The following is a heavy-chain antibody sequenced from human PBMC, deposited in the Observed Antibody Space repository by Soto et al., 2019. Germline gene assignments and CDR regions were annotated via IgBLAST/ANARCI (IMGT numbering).Heavy chain of an antibody. CDR1: GFTFSSYG. J-gene: IGHJ4*02. CDR2: ISYDGSNK. V-gene: IGHV3-30*18. CDR3: AKKVNSGPGSQYFDY. D-gene: IGHD3-10*01. Sequence: GGSLRLSCAASGFTFSSYGMHWVRQAPGKGLEWVAVISYDGSNKYYADSVKGRFTISRDNSKNTLFLQMNSLRAEDTAIYYCAKKVNSGPGSQYFDYWGQGTLVTVSS.